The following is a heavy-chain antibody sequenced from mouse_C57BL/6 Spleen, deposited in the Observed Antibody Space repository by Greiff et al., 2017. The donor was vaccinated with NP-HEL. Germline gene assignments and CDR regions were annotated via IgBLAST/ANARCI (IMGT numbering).Heavy chain of an antibody. D-gene: IGHD1-1*01. CDR3: ATGYYGSSPWFAY. V-gene: IGHV14-1*01. CDR1: GFNIKAYY. J-gene: IGHJ3*01. Sequence: EVQLQQSGAELVRPGASVKLSCTASGFNIKAYYMHWVKQRPEQGLEWIGRIDPEDGDAEYAPKFQGKATMTADTSSNTAYLQLSSLTSEDTAVYYCATGYYGSSPWFAYWGQGTLVTVSA. CDR2: IDPEDGDA.